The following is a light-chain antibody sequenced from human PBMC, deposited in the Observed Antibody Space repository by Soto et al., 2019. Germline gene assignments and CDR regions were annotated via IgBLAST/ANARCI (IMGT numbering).Light chain of an antibody. V-gene: IGKV3-11*01. CDR1: QSVSTY. J-gene: IGKJ3*01. CDR2: DAS. CDR3: QTRSNWPS. Sequence: EIVLTQSPATLSLSPGERATLSCRASQSVSTYLDWYQQKPGQAPRLLIYDASNRATGIPARFSGSVSGTDFTLTISRLEPEDCAVYYCQTRSNWPSFGPGTKVDIK.